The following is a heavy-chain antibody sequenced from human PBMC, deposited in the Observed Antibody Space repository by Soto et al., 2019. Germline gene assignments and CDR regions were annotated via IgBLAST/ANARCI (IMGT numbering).Heavy chain of an antibody. D-gene: IGHD6-13*01. CDR1: GGSISSYY. Sequence: SETLSLTCTVSGGSISSYYWSWIRQPPGKGLEWIGYIYYSGSTNYNPSLKSRVTISVDTSKNQFSLKLSSVTAADTAVYYCARHLFFAAAGSYYFDYWGQGTLVTVSS. V-gene: IGHV4-59*08. J-gene: IGHJ4*02. CDR3: ARHLFFAAAGSYYFDY. CDR2: IYYSGST.